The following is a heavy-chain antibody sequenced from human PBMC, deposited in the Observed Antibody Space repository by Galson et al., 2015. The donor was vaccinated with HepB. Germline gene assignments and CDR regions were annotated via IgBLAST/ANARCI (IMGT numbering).Heavy chain of an antibody. J-gene: IGHJ6*02. V-gene: IGHV1-69*13. CDR3: AGLIVARDHSGSPQEDYGMDV. CDR1: GGTFSSYA. D-gene: IGHD5-12*01. CDR2: IIPIFGTA. Sequence: SVKVSCKASGGTFSSYAISWVRQAPGQGLEWMGGIIPIFGTANYAQKFQGRVTITADESTSTAYMELSSLRSEDTAVYYCAGLIVARDHSGSPQEDYGMDVWGQGTTVTVSS.